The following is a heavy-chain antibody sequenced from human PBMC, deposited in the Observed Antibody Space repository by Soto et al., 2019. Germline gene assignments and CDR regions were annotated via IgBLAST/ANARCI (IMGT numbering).Heavy chain of an antibody. CDR3: ARGGRGYSSAPLYYFDY. CDR2: IIPIFATV. J-gene: IGHJ4*02. V-gene: IGHV1-69*01. D-gene: IGHD5-18*01. Sequence: QVQLVQSGSEVKKPGSSVKVSCKASGGSFSSNPISWVRQAPGQGLEWMAGIIPIFATVHYAQKFQGRVTITADESTSTAYMELTSLRSEDTAVYFCARGGRGYSSAPLYYFDYWGQGTLVTGSS. CDR1: GGSFSSNP.